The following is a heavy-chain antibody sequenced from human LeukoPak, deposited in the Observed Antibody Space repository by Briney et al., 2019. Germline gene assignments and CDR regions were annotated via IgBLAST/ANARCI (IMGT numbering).Heavy chain of an antibody. J-gene: IGHJ4*02. D-gene: IGHD6-13*01. Sequence: ASVKVSCKASGYTFTDYYMQWVRQAPGQGREWMGWINPSSGGTNYAQKFQGRVTMTRDTSISTAYMDLSRLRSDDTAVYYCASGVSSSWYSDYWGQGTLVTVSS. CDR3: ASGVSSSWYSDY. CDR1: GYTFTDYY. V-gene: IGHV1-2*02. CDR2: INPSSGGT.